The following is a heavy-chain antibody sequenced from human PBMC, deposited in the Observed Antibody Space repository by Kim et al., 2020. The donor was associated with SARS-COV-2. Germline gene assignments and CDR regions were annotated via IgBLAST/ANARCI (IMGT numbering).Heavy chain of an antibody. V-gene: IGHV3-7*01. J-gene: IGHJ4*02. CDR3: ARDRNYYGSGDF. Sequence: GGSLRLSCVASGFTLSGYWMSWVRQAPGKGLEWVANINHYGSERYYVDSVKGRFTISRDNAKKSLYLQLVSLRAEDTAVYYCARDRNYYGSGDFWGQGTL. D-gene: IGHD3-10*01. CDR1: GFTLSGYW. CDR2: INHYGSER.